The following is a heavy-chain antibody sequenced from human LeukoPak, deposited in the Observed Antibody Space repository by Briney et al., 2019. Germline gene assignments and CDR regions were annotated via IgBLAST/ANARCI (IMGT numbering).Heavy chain of an antibody. D-gene: IGHD6-6*01. CDR1: GFTFSSYS. Sequence: GGSLRLSCAASGFTFSSYSMNWVRQAPGKGLEWVSSISSSSSYIYYADSVKGRFTISRDDAKNSLYLQMNSLRVEDTAVYYCTRDPRHFDSCGQGTLVTVSS. CDR2: ISSSSSYI. V-gene: IGHV3-21*01. CDR3: TRDPRHFDS. J-gene: IGHJ5*01.